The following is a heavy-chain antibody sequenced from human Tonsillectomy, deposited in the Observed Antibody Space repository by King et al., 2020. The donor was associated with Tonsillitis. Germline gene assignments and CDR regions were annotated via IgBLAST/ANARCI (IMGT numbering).Heavy chain of an antibody. CDR2: SSGSGGST. J-gene: IGHJ3*02. D-gene: IGHD6-19*01. CDR1: GFTFSSYA. V-gene: IGHV3-23*04. Sequence: VQLVESGGGLVQPGGSLRLSCAASGFTFSSYAMSWVRQAPGKGLEWVSASSGSGGSTYYADSVKGRFTISRDNSKNTLYLQMNSLRAEDTAVYYCAKQIEQWLVGHGAFDIWGQGTMVTVSS. CDR3: AKQIEQWLVGHGAFDI.